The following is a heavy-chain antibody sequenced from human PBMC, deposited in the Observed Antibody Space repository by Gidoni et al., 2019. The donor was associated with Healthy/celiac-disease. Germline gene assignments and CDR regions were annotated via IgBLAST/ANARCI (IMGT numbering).Heavy chain of an antibody. CDR1: GGTFSSYA. CDR2: IIPILGRA. V-gene: IGHV1-69*09. Sequence: QVQLVQSGAEGKKPGSSVKVSCKASGGTFSSYAISWVRQAPGQGLEWMGRIIPILGRANYAQKFQGRVTITADKSTSTAYMELSSLRSEDTAVYYCAGEPIIAAAGIDWFDPWGQGTLVTVSS. CDR3: AGEPIIAAAGIDWFDP. D-gene: IGHD6-13*01. J-gene: IGHJ5*02.